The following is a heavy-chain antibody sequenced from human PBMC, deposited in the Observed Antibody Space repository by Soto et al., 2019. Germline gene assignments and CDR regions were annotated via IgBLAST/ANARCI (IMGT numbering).Heavy chain of an antibody. CDR2: IKHSGST. D-gene: IGHD3-9*01. J-gene: IGHJ4*02. Sequence: QVQLQQWGAGLLKPSETLSLTCAVYGGSFSGYYWSWIRQPPGKGLEWIGEIKHSGSTNYNPSLKSRVTISVDTSKNQFSLELSSVTAADTAVYYCASRGYYDILTGYYSKGISYWGQGTLVPVSS. V-gene: IGHV4-34*01. CDR1: GGSFSGYY. CDR3: ASRGYYDILTGYYSKGISY.